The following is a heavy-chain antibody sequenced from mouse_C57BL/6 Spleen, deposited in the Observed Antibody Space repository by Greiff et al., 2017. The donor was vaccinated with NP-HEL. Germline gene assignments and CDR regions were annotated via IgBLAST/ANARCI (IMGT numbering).Heavy chain of an antibody. J-gene: IGHJ2*01. CDR2: INPYNGGT. CDR1: GYTFTDYY. CDR3: ARDLRPPRYFDY. V-gene: IGHV1-19*01. D-gene: IGHD3-2*02. Sequence: EVQLQQSGPVLVKPGASVKMSCKASGYTFTDYYMNWVKQSHGKSLEWIGVINPYNGGTSYNQKFKGKATLTVDKSSSTAYMELNSLTSEDSAVYYCARDLRPPRYFDYWGQGTTLTVSS.